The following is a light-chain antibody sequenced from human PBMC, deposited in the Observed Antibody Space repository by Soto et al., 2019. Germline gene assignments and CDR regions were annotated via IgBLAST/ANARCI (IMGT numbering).Light chain of an antibody. J-gene: IGKJ5*01. V-gene: IGKV1-39*01. CDR2: GAK. CDR3: QQCHATPLT. CDR1: QAISNY. Sequence: DIKMTQSASCVSPSVRRIINITCRASQAISNYLNWYQQKPGKAPNLLIFGAKTLQSGVPSRFSGSGYGTDFTLTITTLQPEDVGIYYCQQCHATPLTFGQGTRLEIK.